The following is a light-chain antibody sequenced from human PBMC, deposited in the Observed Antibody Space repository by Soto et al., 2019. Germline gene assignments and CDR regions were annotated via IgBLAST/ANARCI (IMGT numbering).Light chain of an antibody. V-gene: IGKV3-20*01. Sequence: EIVLTQSPATLSLSPGERATLSCRASQTIRSLLAWYQQRPGQAPRLLIYDASSRATGIPDRFSGSGSGTDFTLTISRLEPEDFAVYYCQQYGNSPITFGQGTRLEIK. CDR2: DAS. CDR3: QQYGNSPIT. CDR1: QTIRSL. J-gene: IGKJ5*01.